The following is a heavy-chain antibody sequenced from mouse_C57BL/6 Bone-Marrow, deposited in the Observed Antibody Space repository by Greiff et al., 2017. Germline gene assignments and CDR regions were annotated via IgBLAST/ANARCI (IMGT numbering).Heavy chain of an antibody. D-gene: IGHD1-1*01. CDR3: ARSGYGSGWGLAY. CDR2: IHPGNSDT. CDR1: GYTFTSYW. J-gene: IGHJ3*01. Sequence: EVQLQQSGTVLVRPGASVKMSCETSGYTFTSYWMHWVKQRPGQGLEWIGAIHPGNSDTSYNQKFKGKAKLTAVTSSSTAYMKFSSLTYEDSAVYYGARSGYGSGWGLAYWGQGTLVTVSA. V-gene: IGHV1-5*01.